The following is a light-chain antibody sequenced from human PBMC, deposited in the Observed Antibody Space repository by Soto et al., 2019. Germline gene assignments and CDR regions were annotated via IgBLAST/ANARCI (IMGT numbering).Light chain of an antibody. CDR1: SSNIGRTSR. CDR2: DSG. J-gene: IGLJ1*01. CDR3: GVWDGSLKTYF. Sequence: QSVLTQPPSVSATPGQTVTISCSGSSSNIGRTSRVSWYRQLPGTAPKLLIYDSGQRPSEIPDRFSGSRSGTSATLRISGLQTGDEADYYCGVWDGSLKTYFFGPATKVTVL. V-gene: IGLV1-51*01.